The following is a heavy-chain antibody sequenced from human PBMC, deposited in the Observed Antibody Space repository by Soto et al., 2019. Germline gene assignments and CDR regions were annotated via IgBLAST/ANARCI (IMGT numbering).Heavy chain of an antibody. CDR3: ARVRYRDWFDP. D-gene: IGHD3-9*01. CDR2: IYYSGST. CDR1: GGSISSGDYY. J-gene: IGHJ5*02. V-gene: IGHV4-30-4*01. Sequence: SETLSLTCTVSGGSISSGDYYWSWIRQPPGKGLEWIGYIYYSGSTYYNPSLKSRVTISVDTSKNQFSLKLSSVTAADTAVYHCARVRYRDWFDPWGQGTLVTVSS.